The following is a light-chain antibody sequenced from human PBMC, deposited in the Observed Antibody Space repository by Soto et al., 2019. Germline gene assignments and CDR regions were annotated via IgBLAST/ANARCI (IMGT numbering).Light chain of an antibody. J-gene: IGLJ1*01. CDR2: EVS. CDR1: SSDVGGYNY. CDR3: RSDAGYNLL. V-gene: IGLV2-8*01. Sequence: QSVLTQPPSASGSPGQSVTISCTGTSSDVGGYNYVSWYQQHPGKAPKVMIYEVSKRPSGVPDRFSGSKSGNTASLTVSGLQAEDEADYYCRSDAGYNLLFGTGTKLTVL.